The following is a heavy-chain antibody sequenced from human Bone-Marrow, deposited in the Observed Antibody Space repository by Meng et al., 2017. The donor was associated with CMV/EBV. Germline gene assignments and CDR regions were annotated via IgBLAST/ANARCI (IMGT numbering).Heavy chain of an antibody. CDR3: ARDFLLQGFGRYFDWPRYYYGMDV. CDR1: GYTFTGYY. CDR2: INPNSGGT. D-gene: IGHD3-9*01. J-gene: IGHJ6*02. Sequence: ASVKVSCKASGYTFTGYYMHWVRQAPGQGLEWMGWINPNSGGTNYAQKFQGRVTMTRDTSISTAYMELSRLRSDDTAVYYCARDFLLQGFGRYFDWPRYYYGMDVWGQGTTGTVSS. V-gene: IGHV1-2*02.